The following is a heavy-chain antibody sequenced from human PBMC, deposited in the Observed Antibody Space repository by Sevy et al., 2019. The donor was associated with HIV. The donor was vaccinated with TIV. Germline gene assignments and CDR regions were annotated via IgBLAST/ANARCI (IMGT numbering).Heavy chain of an antibody. Sequence: SETLSLTCAVSGVSFSDYYWAWVRQPPGKGLEWIGEVSQSGRANYNPSLRNRVIMSLDTSNNQFSLKLTSVTAADTAMYYCARGPLFSPEYCSGGACPTIDYWGQGTRVTVSS. CDR3: ARGPLFSPEYCSGGACPTIDY. CDR1: GVSFSDYY. J-gene: IGHJ4*02. D-gene: IGHD2-15*01. CDR2: VSQSGRA. V-gene: IGHV4-34*01.